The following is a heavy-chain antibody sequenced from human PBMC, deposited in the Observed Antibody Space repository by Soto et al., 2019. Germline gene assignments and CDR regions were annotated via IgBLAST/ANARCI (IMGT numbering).Heavy chain of an antibody. CDR3: ARWGPYCSEHNCYPRWLDS. Sequence: SVKVSCKASGGTFSSSAISWVRQAPGQGLEWMGGLIPIFGVTNYAQKFQGRLTITADESTSTAYMDLSSLRSEDTAVYYCARWGPYCSEHNCYPRWLDSWGQGTLVTVSS. V-gene: IGHV1-69*13. D-gene: IGHD2-15*01. CDR2: LIPIFGVT. J-gene: IGHJ5*01. CDR1: GGTFSSSA.